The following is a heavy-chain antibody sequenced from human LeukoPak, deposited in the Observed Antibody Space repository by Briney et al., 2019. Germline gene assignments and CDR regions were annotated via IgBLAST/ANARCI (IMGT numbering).Heavy chain of an antibody. J-gene: IGHJ4*02. D-gene: IGHD3/OR15-3a*01. CDR3: ARDYMILGQWKD. CDR2: IYYSGST. Sequence: PSETLSLTCTVSGGSISSGGYYWSWIRQHPGKGLEWIGYIYYSGSTYYNPSLKSRVTISVDTSKNQFSLKLSSVTAADTAVYYCARDYMILGQWKDWGQGTLVTVSS. V-gene: IGHV4-31*03. CDR1: GGSISSGGYY.